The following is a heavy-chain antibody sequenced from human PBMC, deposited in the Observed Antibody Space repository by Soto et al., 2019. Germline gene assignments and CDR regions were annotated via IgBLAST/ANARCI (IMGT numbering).Heavy chain of an antibody. D-gene: IGHD3-22*01. V-gene: IGHV4-34*01. CDR1: GGSFSGYY. J-gene: IGHJ4*02. CDR2: INHSGST. Sequence: SETLSLTCAVYGGSFSGYYWSWIRQPPGKGLEWIGEINHSGSTNYNPSLKSRVTISVDTSKNQFSLKLSSVTAADTAVYYCARGEGYYDSSGTTQIDYWGQGTLVTVSS. CDR3: ARGEGYYDSSGTTQIDY.